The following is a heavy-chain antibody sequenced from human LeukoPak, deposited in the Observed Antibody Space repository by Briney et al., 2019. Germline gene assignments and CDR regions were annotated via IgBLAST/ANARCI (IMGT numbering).Heavy chain of an antibody. Sequence: GGSLRLSCAASGFTFSSSSMNWVRQAPGKGLEWVSYIDSTSAYKLYTGSVEGRFTISRDNAKNSLYLQMNNLRAEDTAVYYCARDRGSGSYSSWFDPWGQGTLATVSS. J-gene: IGHJ5*02. CDR1: GFTFSSSS. D-gene: IGHD3-10*01. CDR3: ARDRGSGSYSSWFDP. CDR2: IDSTSAYK. V-gene: IGHV3-21*01.